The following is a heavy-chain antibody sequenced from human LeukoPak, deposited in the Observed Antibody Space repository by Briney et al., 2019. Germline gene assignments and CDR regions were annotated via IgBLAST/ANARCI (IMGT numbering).Heavy chain of an antibody. CDR2: IYYSAST. CDR1: GGSVFSGGYY. J-gene: IGHJ4*02. V-gene: IGHV4-31*03. Sequence: PSETLSLTYSFWGGSVFSGGYYWRWIRQHPGKGLEWIGYIYYSASTYYKPSLKSRVTISIDTSRAQFSLKLSSVTAADTAVYYCARGPLEASFVVYWGQGTLVTVSS. D-gene: IGHD1-1*01. CDR3: ARGPLEASFVVY.